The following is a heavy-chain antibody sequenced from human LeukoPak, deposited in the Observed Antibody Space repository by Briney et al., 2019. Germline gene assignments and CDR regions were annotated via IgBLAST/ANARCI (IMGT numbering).Heavy chain of an antibody. CDR2: IYHSGST. CDR3: ARGVDYGDEYFDY. CDR1: GVSISSSNW. J-gene: IGHJ4*02. Sequence: PSGTLSLTCAVSGVSISSSNWWSWVRQPPGKGLEWIGEIYHSGSTNYNPSLKSRVTISVDKSKNQFSLKLSSVTAADTAVYYCARGVDYGDEYFDYWGQGTLVTVSS. V-gene: IGHV4-4*02. D-gene: IGHD4-17*01.